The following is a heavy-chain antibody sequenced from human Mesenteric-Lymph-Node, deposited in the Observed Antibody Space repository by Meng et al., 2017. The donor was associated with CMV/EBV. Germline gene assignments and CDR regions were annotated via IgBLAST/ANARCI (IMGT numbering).Heavy chain of an antibody. J-gene: IGHJ4*02. CDR3: TRSRYCTSTSCPFDY. CDR1: GFTFDDYA. CDR2: IYSSGYT. Sequence: GESLKISCAASGFTFDDYAMHWVRQAPGKGLEWVAVIYSSGYTYYAASVKDRFTISRDNSKNTLYLQMNNLRAEDTAVYYCTRSRYCTSTSCPFDYWGQGTLVTVSS. V-gene: IGHV3-53*01. D-gene: IGHD2-2*01.